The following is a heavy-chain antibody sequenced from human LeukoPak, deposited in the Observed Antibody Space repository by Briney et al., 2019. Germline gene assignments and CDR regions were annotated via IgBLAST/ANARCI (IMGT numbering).Heavy chain of an antibody. V-gene: IGHV3-23*01. D-gene: IGHD6-13*01. Sequence: PGGSLRLSCAASGFTFSTYAMSWVRQAPGKGLEWVSAISGSGGTTYYADSVKGRFTISRDNSKNTLYLQMNSLRAEDTALYYCANDKTSSWVIYDMDVWGRGTTVTVSS. J-gene: IGHJ6*02. CDR2: ISGSGGTT. CDR3: ANDKTSSWVIYDMDV. CDR1: GFTFSTYA.